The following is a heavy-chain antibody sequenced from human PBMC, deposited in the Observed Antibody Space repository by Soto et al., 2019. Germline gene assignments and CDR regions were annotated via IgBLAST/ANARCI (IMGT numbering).Heavy chain of an antibody. Sequence: QVQLQQSGPGLVKPSETLSLTCTVSGGSIINYYCSWFRQSPGKGLEWIGYINHDGYSAYNLSLKRRITMSADTSKAQFSLMLDSVTATDTAVYYCARQGYGPQRGLVDAWGQGTTVIVSS. CDR2: INHDGYS. D-gene: IGHD1-1*01. CDR1: GGSIINYY. J-gene: IGHJ6*02. CDR3: ARQGYGPQRGLVDA. V-gene: IGHV4-59*08.